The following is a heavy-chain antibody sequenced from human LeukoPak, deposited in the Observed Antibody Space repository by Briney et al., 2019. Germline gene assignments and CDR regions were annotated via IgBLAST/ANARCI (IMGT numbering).Heavy chain of an antibody. CDR2: IYNSGTKI. CDR1: GITFSTYS. CDR3: AKDIVPDSGWDPDY. Sequence: PGGSLRLSCVASGITFSTYSMTWVRQRPGKGLEWVASIYNSGTKIFYADSVKGRFTISRDNSNNVLFLQMDSLRAEDSATYYCAKDIVPDSGWDPDYWGRGTLVTVSS. J-gene: IGHJ4*02. V-gene: IGHV3-23*05. D-gene: IGHD6-19*01.